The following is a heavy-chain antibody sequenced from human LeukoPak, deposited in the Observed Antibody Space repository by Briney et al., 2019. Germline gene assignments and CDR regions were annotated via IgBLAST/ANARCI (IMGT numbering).Heavy chain of an antibody. D-gene: IGHD3-22*01. CDR1: GYTFTSYG. V-gene: IGHV1-18*01. Sequence: ASVKVSCKASGYTFTSYGISWVRQAPGQGLEWMGWISAYNGNTNYAQKLQGRVTMTTDTSTSTAYMELRSLRSDDTAVYYCARGNYDSSGYHFYYYYMDVWGKGTTVTISS. CDR3: ARGNYDSSGYHFYYYYMDV. CDR2: ISAYNGNT. J-gene: IGHJ6*03.